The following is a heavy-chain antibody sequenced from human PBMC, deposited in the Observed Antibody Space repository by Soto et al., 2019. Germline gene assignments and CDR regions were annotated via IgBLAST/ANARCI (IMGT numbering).Heavy chain of an antibody. CDR1: GFTFSSYA. J-gene: IGHJ4*02. V-gene: IGHV3-23*01. CDR3: AKPSTRYCGGDCPWDY. CDR2: ISESGAST. D-gene: IGHD2-21*02. Sequence: GGSLRLSCAASGFTFSSYAMSWVRQGPGKGLEWVSAISESGASTYYVDSVKGRFTISRDNSKNTLYLQMNSLRVEDTAVYYCAKPSTRYCGGDCPWDYWGQGTLVTVS.